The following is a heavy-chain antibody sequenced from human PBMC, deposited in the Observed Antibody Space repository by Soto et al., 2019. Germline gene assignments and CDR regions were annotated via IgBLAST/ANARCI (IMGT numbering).Heavy chain of an antibody. CDR3: ASTITMVRGVIPFYGMDV. D-gene: IGHD3-10*01. Sequence: PGGSLRLSCAASGFTFNSYAMSWVRQAPGKGLEWVSAISGSGGSTYYADSVKGRFTISVDTSKNQFSLKLSSVTAADTAVYYCASTITMVRGVIPFYGMDVWGQGTTVTVSS. J-gene: IGHJ6*02. CDR2: ISGSGGST. CDR1: GFTFNSYA. V-gene: IGHV3-23*01.